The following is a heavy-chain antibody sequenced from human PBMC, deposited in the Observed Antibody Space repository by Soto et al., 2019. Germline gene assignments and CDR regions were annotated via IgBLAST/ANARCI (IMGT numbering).Heavy chain of an antibody. Sequence: EVQLLESGGGLVQPGGSLRLSCAASGFTFSSYAMSWVRQAPGKGLEWVSAISGSDGSTYYADSVKGRFTISRDNSKNTLYLQMNSLRAEDTAVYYCAKPRYSNGWNFDFWGQGTLVTVSS. CDR2: ISGSDGST. V-gene: IGHV3-23*01. J-gene: IGHJ4*02. D-gene: IGHD6-19*01. CDR3: AKPRYSNGWNFDF. CDR1: GFTFSSYA.